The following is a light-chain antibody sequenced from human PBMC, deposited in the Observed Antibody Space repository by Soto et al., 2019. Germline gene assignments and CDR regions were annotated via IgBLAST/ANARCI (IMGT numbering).Light chain of an antibody. CDR1: QSVSSSY. Sequence: EIVLTQSPGTLSLSPGERATLSCRASQSVSSSYLAWYQQKPGQAPRLLIYGASSRAKGIPDRFSGSGSGTDFTLIISRLEPEDFAVYYCQQYGSSPRTFGQGTKVEIK. J-gene: IGKJ1*01. V-gene: IGKV3-20*01. CDR2: GAS. CDR3: QQYGSSPRT.